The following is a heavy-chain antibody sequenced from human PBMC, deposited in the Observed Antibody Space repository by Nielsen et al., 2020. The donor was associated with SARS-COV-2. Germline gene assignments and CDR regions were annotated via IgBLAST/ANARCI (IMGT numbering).Heavy chain of an antibody. CDR3: ARGSAVAEEFDY. Sequence: WVRQAPGQGLEWMGWINPNSGGTNYAQKFQGRVTMTRDTSISTAYMELSRLRSDDTVVYYCARGSAVAEEFDYWGQGTLVTVSS. CDR2: INPNSGGT. V-gene: IGHV1-2*02. D-gene: IGHD6-19*01. J-gene: IGHJ4*02.